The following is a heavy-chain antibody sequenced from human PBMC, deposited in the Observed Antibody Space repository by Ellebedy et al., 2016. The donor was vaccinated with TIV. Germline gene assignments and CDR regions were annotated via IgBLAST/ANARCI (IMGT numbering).Heavy chain of an antibody. Sequence: GESLKISXAASGFTYSSYAMNWVRQAPGKGLEWVSGIHDSGYNSYYTASVKGRFTISRDNSKNTLYLQMNSLRVEDTAVYYCAKELVGKPMAGTTDYWGQGALVTVSS. D-gene: IGHD6-19*01. CDR3: AKELVGKPMAGTTDY. V-gene: IGHV3-23*01. CDR2: IHDSGYNS. J-gene: IGHJ4*02. CDR1: GFTYSSYA.